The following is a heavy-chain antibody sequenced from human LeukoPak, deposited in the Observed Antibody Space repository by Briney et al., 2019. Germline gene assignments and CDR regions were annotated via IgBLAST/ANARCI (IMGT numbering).Heavy chain of an antibody. CDR1: ADSISNYS. J-gene: IGHJ5*02. CDR2: IYSSGST. Sequence: SETLSLNCTVSADSISNYSWSWIRQPAGKGLEWIGRIYSSGSTNCNPSLKSRVTISVDKSNNQFSLKLSSVTAADTAMYYCARGLVGTTGEQNWFDPWGRGTLVTVSS. D-gene: IGHD1-26*01. V-gene: IGHV4-4*07. CDR3: ARGLVGTTGEQNWFDP.